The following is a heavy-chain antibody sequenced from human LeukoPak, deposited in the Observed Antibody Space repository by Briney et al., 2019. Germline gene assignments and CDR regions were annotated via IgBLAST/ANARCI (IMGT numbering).Heavy chain of an antibody. CDR1: GYTFTGYW. CDR2: IYPGDSET. Sequence: GESLKISCKGSGYTFTGYWIGWVRQMPGKGLEWMGIIYPGDSETRYSPSFQGQVTISADKSISTAYLQWSSLKASDTAMYYCARLAAAGSHAYYYYYYMDVWGKGTTVTISS. V-gene: IGHV5-51*01. J-gene: IGHJ6*03. D-gene: IGHD6-13*01. CDR3: ARLAAAGSHAYYYYYYMDV.